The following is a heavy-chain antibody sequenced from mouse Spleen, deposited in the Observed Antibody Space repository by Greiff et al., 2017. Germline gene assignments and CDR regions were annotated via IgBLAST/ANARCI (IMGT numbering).Heavy chain of an antibody. V-gene: IGHV2-5*01. CDR1: GFSLTSYG. J-gene: IGHJ4*01. Sequence: QVQLKESGPGLVQPSQSLSITCTVSGFSLTSYGVHWVRQSPGKGLEWLGVIWRGGSTDYNAAFMSRLSITKDNSKSQVFFKMNSLQADDTAIYYCANFITTATGAMDYWGQGTSVTVSS. CDR2: IWRGGST. CDR3: ANFITTATGAMDY. D-gene: IGHD1-2*01.